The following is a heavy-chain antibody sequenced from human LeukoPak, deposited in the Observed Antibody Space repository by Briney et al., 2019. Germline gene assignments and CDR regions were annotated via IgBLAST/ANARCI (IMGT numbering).Heavy chain of an antibody. CDR3: ARGAYSSGWYTTEDYSGTFDI. V-gene: IGHV3-30-3*01. CDR2: ISYDGSNK. Sequence: RAGGSLRLSCAASGFIFSNNYMSWVRQAPGKGLEWVAVISYDGSNKYYADSVKGRFTISRDNSKNTLYLQMNSLRAEDTAVYYCARGAYSSGWYTTEDYSGTFDIWGQGTMVTVSS. D-gene: IGHD6-19*01. J-gene: IGHJ3*02. CDR1: GFIFSNNY.